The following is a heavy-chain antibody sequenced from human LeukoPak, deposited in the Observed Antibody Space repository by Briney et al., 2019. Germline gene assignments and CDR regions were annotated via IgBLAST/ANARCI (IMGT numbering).Heavy chain of an antibody. CDR1: GFTFSSSA. J-gene: IGHJ4*02. V-gene: IGHV3-23*01. Sequence: GGSLRLSCAASGFTFSSSAMSWVRQAPGKGLEWVSAISSSGDSTYYANSVKGRFTISRGNSKDTLYLQMNSLRAEDTAVYYCASPNIPTTRTTYYFDYWGQGTLVTVSS. CDR3: ASPNIPTTRTTYYFDY. CDR2: ISSSGDST. D-gene: IGHD1-7*01.